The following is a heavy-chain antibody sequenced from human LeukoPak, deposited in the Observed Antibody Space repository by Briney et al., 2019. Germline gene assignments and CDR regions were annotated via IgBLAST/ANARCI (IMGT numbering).Heavy chain of an antibody. Sequence: GGSLRPSCAASGFTFSSYSMNWVRQAPGKGLEWVSSISSSSSYIYYADSVKGRFTISRDNAKNSLYLQMNSLRAEDTAVYYCARDSSGYDSGWFDPWGQGTLVTVSS. J-gene: IGHJ5*02. D-gene: IGHD5-12*01. V-gene: IGHV3-21*01. CDR3: ARDSSGYDSGWFDP. CDR2: ISSSSSYI. CDR1: GFTFSSYS.